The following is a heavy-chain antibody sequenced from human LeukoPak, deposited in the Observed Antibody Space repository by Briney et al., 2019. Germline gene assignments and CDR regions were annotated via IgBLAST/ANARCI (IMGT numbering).Heavy chain of an antibody. CDR2: INHSGST. D-gene: IGHD2-2*01. Sequence: KPAETLSLTCAVYGGSFRGYYWSWIRQPPGKGLEWIGEINHSGSTNYNPSLKSRVIISLDTSKSQFSLKLSSMTAADTAVYYCASTERCSTTCPLDYWGQGILVTVSS. V-gene: IGHV4-34*01. CDR3: ASTERCSTTCPLDY. J-gene: IGHJ4*02. CDR1: GGSFRGYY.